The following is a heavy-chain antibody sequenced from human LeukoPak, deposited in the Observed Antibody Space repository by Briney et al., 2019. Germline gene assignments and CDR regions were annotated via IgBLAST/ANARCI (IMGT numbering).Heavy chain of an antibody. CDR1: GFTFDEYA. CDR2: ISRDGSIG. J-gene: IGHJ4*02. CDR3: AKDGAPPDYFDY. V-gene: IGHV3-43D*03. Sequence: QSGGSLRLSCAASGFTFDEYAMLWVRQAPGKGLEWVSLISRDGSIGHYIDSVKGRFTISRDNSKNSLYLQMNSLRAEDTALYYCAKDGAPPDYFDYWGQGTLVTVSS.